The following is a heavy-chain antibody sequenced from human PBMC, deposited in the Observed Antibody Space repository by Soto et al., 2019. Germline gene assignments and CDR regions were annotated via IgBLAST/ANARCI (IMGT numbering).Heavy chain of an antibody. CDR3: ARTATVTGFYYYYMDV. V-gene: IGHV3-66*01. J-gene: IGHJ6*03. CDR2: IYSGGST. D-gene: IGHD5-18*01. Sequence: GGSLRLSCAASGFTVSSNYMSWVRQAPGKGLEWVSVIYSGGSTYYADSVKGRFTISRDNSKNTLYLQMNSLRAEDTAVYYCARTATVTGFYYYYMDVWGKGTTVTVSS. CDR1: GFTVSSNY.